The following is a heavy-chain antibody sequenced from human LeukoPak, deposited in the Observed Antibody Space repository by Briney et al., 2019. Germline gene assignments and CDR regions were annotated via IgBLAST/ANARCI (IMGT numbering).Heavy chain of an antibody. Sequence: GGSLRLSFAPSGFTFSSYSMNWVRQAPGKGQERLSCISSTSSAIYYADSLKGRFTISRDNAKNSLYLQMDSLRAEDTAVYYCARVIGSYGDSAYWGQGTLVTVSS. CDR1: GFTFSSYS. J-gene: IGHJ4*02. CDR3: ARVIGSYGDSAY. CDR2: ISSTSSAI. V-gene: IGHV3-48*04. D-gene: IGHD3-16*01.